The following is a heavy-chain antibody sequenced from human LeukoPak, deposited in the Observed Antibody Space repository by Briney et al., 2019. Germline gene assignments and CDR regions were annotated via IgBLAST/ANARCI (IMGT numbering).Heavy chain of an antibody. J-gene: IGHJ6*02. CDR3: ARDLALDDTPYYYYGMDV. Sequence: GGSLRLSCAASGFTFSSYGMHWVRQAPGKGLEWVAVIWYDGSNKYYADSVKGRFTISRDNSKNTLYLQMNSLRAEDTAVYYCARDLALDDTPYYYYGMDVWGQGTTVTVSS. V-gene: IGHV3-33*01. CDR1: GFTFSSYG. CDR2: IWYDGSNK. D-gene: IGHD3-9*01.